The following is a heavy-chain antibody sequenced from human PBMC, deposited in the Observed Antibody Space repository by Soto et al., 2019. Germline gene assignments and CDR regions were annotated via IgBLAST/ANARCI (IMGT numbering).Heavy chain of an antibody. CDR3: TTEGGDYYDSSGYPDAFDI. CDR1: GFTFSNAW. V-gene: IGHV3-15*01. D-gene: IGHD3-22*01. Sequence: NPGGSLRLSCAASGFTFSNAWMSWVRQAPGKGLEWVGRIKSKTDGGTTDYAAPVKGRFTISRDDSKNTLYLQMNSLKTEDTAVYYCTTEGGDYYDSSGYPDAFDIWGQGTMVTVSS. CDR2: IKSKTDGGTT. J-gene: IGHJ3*02.